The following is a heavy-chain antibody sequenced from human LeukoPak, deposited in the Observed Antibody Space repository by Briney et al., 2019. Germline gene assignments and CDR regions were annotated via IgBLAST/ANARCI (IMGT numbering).Heavy chain of an antibody. Sequence: GASVKVSCKASGYTFTSYAMHWVRQAPGQGLEWMGGIIPIFGTANYAQKFQGRVTITADESTSTAYMELSSLRSEDTAVYYCAGAWLVRYYYYMAVWGKGTTVTVSS. J-gene: IGHJ6*03. CDR1: GYTFTSYA. CDR2: IIPIFGTA. V-gene: IGHV1-69*13. D-gene: IGHD6-19*01. CDR3: AGAWLVRYYYYMAV.